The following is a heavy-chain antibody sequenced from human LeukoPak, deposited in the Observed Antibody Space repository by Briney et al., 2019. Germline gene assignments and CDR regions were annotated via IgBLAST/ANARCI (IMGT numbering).Heavy chain of an antibody. CDR3: ARPGADGYNYPLTIDY. J-gene: IGHJ4*02. D-gene: IGHD5-24*01. V-gene: IGHV5-51*01. CDR1: GYSFTSYW. CDR2: IYPGDSDT. Sequence: GESLKISCKGSGYSFTSYWIGWVRQMPGKGLEWMGIIYPGDSDTRYSPSFQGQVTISADMSISTAYLQWSSLKASDTAIYYCARPGADGYNYPLTIDYWGQGILVTVSS.